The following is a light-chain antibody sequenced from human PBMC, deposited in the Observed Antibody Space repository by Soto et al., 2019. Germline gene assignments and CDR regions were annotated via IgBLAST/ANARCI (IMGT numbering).Light chain of an antibody. CDR2: DVS. CDR1: GRDVCGYNY. J-gene: IGLJ1*01. V-gene: IGLV2-14*01. Sequence: QSCLTQPASVSCSPGQSITISCTGTGRDVCGYNYVSWYQQRPGKAPKLMIYDVSNRPSGVSNRFSGSKSGNTASMTISGLPAEDEADYYCSSYTSSSISVIGTGNKVTVL. CDR3: SSYTSSSISV.